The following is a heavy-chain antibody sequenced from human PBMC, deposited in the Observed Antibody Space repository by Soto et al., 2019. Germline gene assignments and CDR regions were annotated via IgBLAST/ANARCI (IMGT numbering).Heavy chain of an antibody. Sequence: ASVKVSCKASGYTFTSYAMHWVRQAPGQRLEWMGWINAGNGNTKYSQKFQGRVTITRDTSASTAYMELSSLRSEDTAVYYCARDLSSDTAMVHYYYGMDVWGQGTTVTVSS. CDR2: INAGNGNT. J-gene: IGHJ6*02. V-gene: IGHV1-3*01. D-gene: IGHD5-18*01. CDR3: ARDLSSDTAMVHYYYGMDV. CDR1: GYTFTSYA.